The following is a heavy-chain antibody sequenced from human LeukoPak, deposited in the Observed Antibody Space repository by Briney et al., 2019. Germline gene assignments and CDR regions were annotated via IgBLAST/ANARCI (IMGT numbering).Heavy chain of an antibody. V-gene: IGHV3-30*02. D-gene: IGHD2-21*02. Sequence: PGGSLRLSCAASGFTFSSYGMHWVRQAPGKGLEWVAFIRYDGSNKYYADSVKGRFTISRDNSKDTLYLQMNSLRAEDTAVYYCAKLAPSTYCGGDCYPYYYYYYMDVWGKGTTVTISS. CDR1: GFTFSSYG. CDR3: AKLAPSTYCGGDCYPYYYYYYMDV. CDR2: IRYDGSNK. J-gene: IGHJ6*03.